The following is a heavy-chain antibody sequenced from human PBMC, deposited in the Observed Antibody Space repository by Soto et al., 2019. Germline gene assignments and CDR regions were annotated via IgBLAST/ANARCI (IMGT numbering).Heavy chain of an antibody. CDR3: AHSLIPNWGSRGAFDY. CDR1: GFSLSTSGVG. CDR2: IYWDDDK. D-gene: IGHD7-27*01. V-gene: IGHV2-5*02. Sequence: QITLKESGPTLVKPTQTLTLTCTFSGFSLSTSGVGVGWIRQPPGKALEWLALIYWDDDKRYSPSLKSRLTITXXTXKXXVVLTMTNTDPVDTATYYCAHSLIPNWGSRGAFDYWGQGTLVTVSS. J-gene: IGHJ4*02.